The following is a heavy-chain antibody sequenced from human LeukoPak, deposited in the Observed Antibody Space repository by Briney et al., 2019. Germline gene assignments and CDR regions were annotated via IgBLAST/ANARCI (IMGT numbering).Heavy chain of an antibody. CDR2: INPKSGAA. V-gene: IGHV1-2*02. CDR1: GYIFSDYY. Sequence: KXSCXASGYIFSDYYMHWVRQAPGQGPEWLGWINPKSGAADYAQQFRGRVTMTRDTSINTDYMEMQRVTSDDTAVYFCARGAEAEASPLDFWGQGTLVIVS. CDR3: ARGAEAEASPLDF. J-gene: IGHJ4*02. D-gene: IGHD6-19*01.